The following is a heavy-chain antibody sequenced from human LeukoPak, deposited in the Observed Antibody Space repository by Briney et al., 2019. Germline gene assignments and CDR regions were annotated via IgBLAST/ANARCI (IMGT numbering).Heavy chain of an antibody. J-gene: IGHJ4*02. CDR2: LSRGGSTT. V-gene: IGHV3-23*01. CDR3: ARQQRIRHCSEGVCTEGYYFDY. D-gene: IGHD2-15*01. CDR1: GFAFNMFA. Sequence: GGSLRLSCAGTGFAFNMFAIDRVRQAPGKGLEWVSGLSRGGSTTNYPDSVKGRFTISRDKSQNSVFLQLNSLRPEDTAVYYCARQQRIRHCSEGVCTEGYYFDYWGQGTLVTVSS.